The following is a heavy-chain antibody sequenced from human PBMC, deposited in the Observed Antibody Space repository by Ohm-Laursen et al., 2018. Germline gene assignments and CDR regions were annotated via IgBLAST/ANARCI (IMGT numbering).Heavy chain of an antibody. V-gene: IGHV1-18*04. CDR2: ISTYNGNT. CDR1: GYTFVSYA. J-gene: IGHJ6*02. CDR3: ARVDDSSSWIYYYYGMDV. D-gene: IGHD6-13*01. Sequence: GSSVKVSCKASGYTFVSYAISWVRQAPGQGLEWVGWISTYNGNTNYAQRLQGRVTMTTDTSTNTAYMELRSLGSDDTAVYYCARVDDSSSWIYYYYGMDVWGQGTTVTVSS.